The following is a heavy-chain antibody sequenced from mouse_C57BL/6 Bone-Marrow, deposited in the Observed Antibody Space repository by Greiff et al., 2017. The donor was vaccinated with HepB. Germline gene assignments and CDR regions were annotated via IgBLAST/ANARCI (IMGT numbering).Heavy chain of an antibody. V-gene: IGHV1-39*01. CDR2: INPNYGTT. Sequence: VQLQQPGAELVKPGASVKISCKASGYSFTDYNMNWVKQSNGKSLEWIGVINPNYGTTSYNQKFKGKATLTVDQSSSTAYMQLNSLTSEDSAVYYCARSAVVAHWYFGVWGTGTTVTVSS. CDR3: ARSAVVAHWYFGV. D-gene: IGHD1-1*01. CDR1: GYSFTDYN. J-gene: IGHJ1*03.